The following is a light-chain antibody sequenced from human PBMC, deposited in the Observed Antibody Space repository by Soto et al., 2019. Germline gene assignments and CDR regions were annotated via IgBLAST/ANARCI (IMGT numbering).Light chain of an antibody. Sequence: ETVMTQSPATLSVSPGERVTLSCRASQSVRTNLVWYQQSPGQPPRLLIYGASDRVAGVPDRFSGSGSGTDFTLTISGLQSEDCAVYYCHHYNEWPRTFGQGTKLEIK. CDR2: GAS. J-gene: IGKJ2*01. V-gene: IGKV3-15*01. CDR3: HHYNEWPRT. CDR1: QSVRTN.